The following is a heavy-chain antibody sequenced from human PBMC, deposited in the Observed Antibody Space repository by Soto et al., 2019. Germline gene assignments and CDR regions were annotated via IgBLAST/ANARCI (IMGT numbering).Heavy chain of an antibody. V-gene: IGHV1-2*02. D-gene: IGHD2-2*02. CDR2: INPNSGGT. J-gene: IGHJ6*02. CDR3: ARANRYCSSTSCYTPGDYGMDV. CDR1: GYTFTGYY. Sequence: ASVKLSCKASGYTFTGYYMHWVRQAPGQGLEWMGWINPNSGGTNYAQKFQGRVTMTRDTSISTAYMELSRLRSDDTAVYYCARANRYCSSTSCYTPGDYGMDVWGQGTTVTVS.